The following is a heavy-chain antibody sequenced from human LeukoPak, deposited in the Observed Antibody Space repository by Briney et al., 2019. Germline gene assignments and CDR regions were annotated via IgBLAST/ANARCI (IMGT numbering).Heavy chain of an antibody. CDR3: ASSRDGYNSLDY. V-gene: IGHV4-59*01. Sequence: SETLSLTCTVSGGSISSYYWSWIRQPPGKGLEWIGYIYYSGSTNYNPSLKSRVTISVDTSKNQFSLKLSSVTAADMAVYYCASSRDGYNSLDYWGQGTLVTVSS. J-gene: IGHJ4*02. CDR2: IYYSGST. CDR1: GGSISSYY. D-gene: IGHD5-24*01.